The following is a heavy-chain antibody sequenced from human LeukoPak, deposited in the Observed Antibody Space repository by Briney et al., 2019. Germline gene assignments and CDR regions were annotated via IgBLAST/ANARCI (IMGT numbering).Heavy chain of an antibody. CDR2: SSGSGGST. CDR1: GFTFSSYA. J-gene: IGHJ6*02. D-gene: IGHD2/OR15-2a*01. CDR3: AKAMSPFSYYVMDV. Sequence: GGSLRLSCAASGFTFSSYAMSWVRQAPGKGLEWVSGSSGSGGSTYYADSVKGRFTMSRDNSKNTLYLQMNSLRAEDTAVYYCAKAMSPFSYYVMDVWGQGTSVTVSS. V-gene: IGHV3-23*01.